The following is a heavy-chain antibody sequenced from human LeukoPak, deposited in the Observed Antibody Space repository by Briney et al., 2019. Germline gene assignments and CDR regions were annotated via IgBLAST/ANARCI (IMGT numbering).Heavy chain of an antibody. D-gene: IGHD1-7*01. V-gene: IGHV1-69*01. CDR2: IIPIFGTA. CDR3: ARDRTRNNWNYDWFDP. CDR1: GGTFSSYA. J-gene: IGHJ5*02. Sequence: SVKVSCKASGGTFSSYAISWVRQAPGQGLEWMGGIIPIFGTANYAQKFQGRVTITADESTSAAYMELSSLRSEDTAVYYCARDRTRNNWNYDWFDPWGQGTLVTVSS.